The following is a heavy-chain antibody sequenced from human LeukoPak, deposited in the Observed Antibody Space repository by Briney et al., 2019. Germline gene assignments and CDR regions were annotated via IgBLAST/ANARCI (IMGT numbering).Heavy chain of an antibody. CDR2: IYYSGST. CDR1: GGSISSYY. Sequence: PSETLSLTCTVSGGSISSYYWSWIRQPPGKGLEWIGYIYYSGSTNYNPSLKSRVTISVDTSKNQFSLKLSSVTAADTAVYYCARCPPSGSYACVHWGQGTLVTVSS. D-gene: IGHD1-26*01. J-gene: IGHJ4*02. CDR3: ARCPPSGSYACVH. V-gene: IGHV4-59*01.